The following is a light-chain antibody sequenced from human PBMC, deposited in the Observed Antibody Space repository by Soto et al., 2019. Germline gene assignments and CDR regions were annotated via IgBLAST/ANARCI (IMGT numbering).Light chain of an antibody. J-gene: IGKJ1*01. Sequence: DIRRTTSPSSSSDSLGDSVTNTRRACQSISSYLNWYQQKPGKAPKLLIYAASSLQSGVPSRFSGSGSGTDFTLTISSLQPEDFATYYCQQSYSTPRTFGQGTKVDI. CDR3: QQSYSTPRT. CDR1: QSISSY. V-gene: IGKV1-39*01. CDR2: AAS.